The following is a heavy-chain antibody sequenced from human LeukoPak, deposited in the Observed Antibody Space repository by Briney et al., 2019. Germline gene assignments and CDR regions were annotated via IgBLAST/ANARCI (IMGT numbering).Heavy chain of an antibody. CDR2: INHSGST. J-gene: IGHJ1*01. CDR1: GGSFSGYY. CDR3: ARGTPGSYTARSFQH. D-gene: IGHD3-10*01. Sequence: SETLSLTCAVYGGSFSGYYWSWIRQPPGKGLEWIREINHSGSTNYNPSLKSRVTISVDTSKNQFSLKLSSVTAADTAVYYCARGTPGSYTARSFQHWGQGTLVTVSS. V-gene: IGHV4-34*01.